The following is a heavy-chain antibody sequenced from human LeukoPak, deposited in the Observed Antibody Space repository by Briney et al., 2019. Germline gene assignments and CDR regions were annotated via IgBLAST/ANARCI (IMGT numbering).Heavy chain of an antibody. CDR1: GDSITSGSFY. CDR2: IYSTGTT. Sequence: SETLSLTCIVSGDSITSGSFYWGWIRQTPGKGLEWIGNIYSTGTTFFNPSLKSRITMSVDTSKNQFSLSLTSVTAADTAVYFCARDSGFWLYWGQGTLVTVST. V-gene: IGHV4-39*07. J-gene: IGHJ4*02. CDR3: ARDSGFWLY. D-gene: IGHD3-22*01.